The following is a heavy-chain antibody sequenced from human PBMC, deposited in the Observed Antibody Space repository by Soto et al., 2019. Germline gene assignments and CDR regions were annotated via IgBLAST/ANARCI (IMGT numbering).Heavy chain of an antibody. D-gene: IGHD6-19*01. Sequence: EVQLLESGGGLVQPGGSLRLSCAASGFTFSTYAMSWVRQAPVKGLEWVSAISGSGGSTYYADFVKGRFTISRDNSKNTLYLQMNSLRAEDTAVYYCATRGGRVAAHKAEYFQHWGQGTLVTVSS. CDR1: GFTFSTYA. CDR3: ATRGGRVAAHKAEYFQH. CDR2: ISGSGGST. J-gene: IGHJ1*01. V-gene: IGHV3-23*01.